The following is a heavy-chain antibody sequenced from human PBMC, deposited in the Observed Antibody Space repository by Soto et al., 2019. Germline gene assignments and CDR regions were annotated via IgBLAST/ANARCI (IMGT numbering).Heavy chain of an antibody. CDR2: INPSGGST. CDR3: ARDPAPPVATTLLDY. V-gene: IGHV1-46*01. J-gene: IGHJ4*02. D-gene: IGHD5-12*01. CDR1: GYTFTSYY. Sequence: ASVKVSCKASGYTFTSYYMHWVRQAPGQGLEWMGIINPSGGSTSYAQKFQGRVTMTRDTSTSTVYMELSSLRSEDTAVYYCARDPAPPVATTLLDYWGQGTLVTVSS.